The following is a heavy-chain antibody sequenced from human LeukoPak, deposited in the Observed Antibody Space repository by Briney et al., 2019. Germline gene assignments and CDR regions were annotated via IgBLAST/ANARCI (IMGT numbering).Heavy chain of an antibody. CDR3: SRQVLSVHDY. V-gene: IGHV3-73*01. CDR1: GFTFSDSH. J-gene: IGHJ4*02. D-gene: IGHD3-10*02. CDR2: IRSKANNYAT. Sequence: GGSLRLSCAASGFTFSDSHMHWVRQASGKGLEWVGHIRSKANNYATAYGASVTGRFTISRDDSKDTAYLQMDSLKTEDTAVYYCSRQVLSVHDYWGQGILVTVSS.